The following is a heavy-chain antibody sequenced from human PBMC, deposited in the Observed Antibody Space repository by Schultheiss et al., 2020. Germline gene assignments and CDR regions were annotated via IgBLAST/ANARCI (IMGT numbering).Heavy chain of an antibody. CDR1: GGTFSSYA. Sequence: SVKVSCKASGGTFSSYAISWVRQAPGQGPEWMGGIIPIFGTANYAQKFQGRVTITADESTSTAYMELSSLRSEDTAVYYCASLPVGATETIDYWGQGTLVTVSS. CDR3: ASLPVGATETIDY. J-gene: IGHJ4*02. V-gene: IGHV1-69*13. D-gene: IGHD1-26*01. CDR2: IIPIFGTA.